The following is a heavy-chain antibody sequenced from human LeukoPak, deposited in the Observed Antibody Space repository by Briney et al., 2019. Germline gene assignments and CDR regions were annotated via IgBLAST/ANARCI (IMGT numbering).Heavy chain of an antibody. CDR1: GYTFTGYY. CDR3: ARESPSRYFRYQLAKSDAFDI. V-gene: IGHV1-2*02. CDR2: IDPNSGGT. J-gene: IGHJ3*02. D-gene: IGHD2-2*01. Sequence: ASVKVSCKASGYTFTGYYMHWVRQAPGQGLEWMGWIDPNSGGTNYAQKFQGRVTMTRDTSISTAYMELSRLRSDDTAVYYCARESPSRYFRYQLAKSDAFDIWGQGTMVTVSS.